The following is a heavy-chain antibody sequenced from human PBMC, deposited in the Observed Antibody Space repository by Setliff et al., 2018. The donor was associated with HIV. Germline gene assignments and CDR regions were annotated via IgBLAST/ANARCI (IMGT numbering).Heavy chain of an antibody. CDR1: GFIFSSYA. V-gene: IGHV3-30*07. CDR3: ARGLNYYGSGSYLPLGY. D-gene: IGHD3-10*01. CDR2: MSYDGNNK. J-gene: IGHJ4*02. Sequence: GGSLRLSCAASGFIFSSYAMHWVRQAPGKGLEWVAVMSYDGNNKYYADSVKGRFTISRDNAKNSLYLQMNSLRAEDTAVYYCARGLNYYGSGSYLPLGYWGQGTLVTSPQ.